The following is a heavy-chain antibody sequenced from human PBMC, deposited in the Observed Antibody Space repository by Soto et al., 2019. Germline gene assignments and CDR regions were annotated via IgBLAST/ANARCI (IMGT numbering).Heavy chain of an antibody. J-gene: IGHJ4*02. D-gene: IGHD2-15*01. CDR1: GFIFNEYG. CDR2: IWYDGSNK. V-gene: IGHV3-33*03. Sequence: QVQVVESGGGGVQPGMSLRLSCAASGFIFNEYGMHWVRQAPGKGLEWVAVIWYDGSNKYYADSVKGRFTISRDNSKNTMSLQMNNLRAEDTAVYYCARWGCSGTNCNLNQRSYDLWGQGTLVTVSS. CDR3: ARWGCSGTNCNLNQRSYDL.